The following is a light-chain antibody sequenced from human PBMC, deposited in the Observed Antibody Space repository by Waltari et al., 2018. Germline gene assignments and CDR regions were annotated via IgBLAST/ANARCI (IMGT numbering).Light chain of an antibody. Sequence: SYELTDSISVSVALGQTAKIACGGDNIGSKSVHWYQQKPGQPPILVIYRDIRRPSGIPERFAGSNSGNTATLTISRAQVVDEADYFCHVWASGTYIFAGGTKLTVL. CDR1: NIGSKS. J-gene: IGLJ1*01. CDR3: HVWASGTYI. CDR2: RDI. V-gene: IGLV3-9*01.